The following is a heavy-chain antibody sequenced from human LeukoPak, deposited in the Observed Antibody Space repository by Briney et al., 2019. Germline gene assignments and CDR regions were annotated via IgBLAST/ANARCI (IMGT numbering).Heavy chain of an antibody. V-gene: IGHV3-23*01. CDR3: AKDVYGDYGGLDY. J-gene: IGHJ4*02. CDR2: ISGSGGST. Sequence: TGGSLRLSCAASGFTFSSYAMSWVRQAPGKGLEWVSAISGSGGSTYYADSVKGRFTISRDNSKNTLYLQMNSLRAEDTAVYYCAKDVYGDYGGLDYWGQGTLVTVSS. CDR1: GFTFSSYA. D-gene: IGHD4-17*01.